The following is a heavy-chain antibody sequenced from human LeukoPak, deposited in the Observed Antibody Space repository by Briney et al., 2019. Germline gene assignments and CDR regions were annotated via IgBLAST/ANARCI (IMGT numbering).Heavy chain of an antibody. V-gene: IGHV4-59*01. D-gene: IGHD2-21*01. CDR2: IYYSGST. CDR1: GGSISSYY. J-gene: IGHJ4*02. Sequence: SETLSLTCTVSGGSISSYYWSWIRQPPGKGLEWIGYIYYSGSTNYNPSLKSRVTISVDTSKNQFSLKLSSVTAADTAVYYCAREIPKGTFDYWGQETLVTVSS. CDR3: AREIPKGTFDY.